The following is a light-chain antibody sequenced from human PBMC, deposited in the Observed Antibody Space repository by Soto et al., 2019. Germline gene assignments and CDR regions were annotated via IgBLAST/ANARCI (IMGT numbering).Light chain of an antibody. CDR3: FSYAGNSVYV. J-gene: IGLJ1*01. CDR2: EGT. V-gene: IGLV2-23*01. CDR1: SSDVGSYNL. Sequence: QSVLTQPASVSGSPGQSITISCTGTSSDVGSYNLVSWFQQLPGKVPKLIIYEGTKRPSGVSDRFSGSKSGYTASLTISGLQAEGAADYYCFSYAGNSVYVFGTGTKVTVL.